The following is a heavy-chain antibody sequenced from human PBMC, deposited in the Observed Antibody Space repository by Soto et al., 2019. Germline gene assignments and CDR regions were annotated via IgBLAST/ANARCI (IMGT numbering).Heavy chain of an antibody. CDR2: ISWNSGSI. V-gene: IGHV3-9*01. D-gene: IGHD6-19*01. J-gene: IGHJ4*02. Sequence: DVQLVESGGGLVQPGRSLRLSCAASGFTFDDYAMHWVRQAPGKGLEWGSGISWNSGSIGYADSVKGRFTISRDNAKNSLYLQMNSLRAEDTALYYCAKGLSDYFDYWGQGTLVTVSS. CDR1: GFTFDDYA. CDR3: AKGLSDYFDY.